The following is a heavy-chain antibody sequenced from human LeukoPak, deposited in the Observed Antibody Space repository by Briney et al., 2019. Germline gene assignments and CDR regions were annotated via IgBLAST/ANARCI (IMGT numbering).Heavy chain of an antibody. D-gene: IGHD3-3*01. J-gene: IGHJ3*02. V-gene: IGHV5-51*01. CDR3: ARLGNYDFWSGYSYDAFDI. CDR2: IYPGDSDT. Sequence: GESLKISCKGSGYSFTSYWIGWVRQMPGKGLEWMGIIYPGDSDTRYSPSFQGQVTISADKSISTAYLQWSSLKASDTAMYYCARLGNYDFWSGYSYDAFDIWGQGTMVTVSS. CDR1: GYSFTSYW.